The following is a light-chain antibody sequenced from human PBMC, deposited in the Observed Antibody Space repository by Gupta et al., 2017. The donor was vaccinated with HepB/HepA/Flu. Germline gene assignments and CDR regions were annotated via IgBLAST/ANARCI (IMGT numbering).Light chain of an antibody. CDR1: GSDLGNNNF. CDR3: SSYTSSRWV. CDR2: NVS. V-gene: IGLV2-14*01. Sequence: QSALTQPASVSGAPGQYITISCTGTGSDLGNNNFLSWYPQLPGKAPKVIIYNVSNRPSGVSNRFSGSKSDNTASLTISGLQADDEADYYCSSYTSSRWVFGGGTKLTVL. J-gene: IGLJ3*02.